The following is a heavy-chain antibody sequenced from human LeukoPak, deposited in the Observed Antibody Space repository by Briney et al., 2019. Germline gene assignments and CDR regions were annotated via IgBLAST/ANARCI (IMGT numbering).Heavy chain of an antibody. V-gene: IGHV1-24*01. CDR2: FDPEDGET. CDR1: GYTLTELS. D-gene: IGHD3-16*02. Sequence: ASVKVSCKVSGYTLTELSMHWVRQAPGKGLEWMGGFDPEDGETIYAQKFQGRVTMTEDTSTDTAYMELSSLRSEDTAVYHCATSYYDYVWGSYRPFDYWGQGTLVTVSS. J-gene: IGHJ4*02. CDR3: ATSYYDYVWGSYRPFDY.